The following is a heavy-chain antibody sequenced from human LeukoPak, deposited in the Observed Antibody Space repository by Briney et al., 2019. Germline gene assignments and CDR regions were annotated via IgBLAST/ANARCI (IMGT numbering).Heavy chain of an antibody. CDR2: IWSDGSNK. V-gene: IGHV3-33*06. CDR3: AKGWMRGTNYYSDY. J-gene: IGHJ4*02. CDR1: GFTFSSFG. Sequence: GGSLRLSCAASGFTFSSFGMHWVRQAPGKGLEWVAVIWSDGSNKYYADFVKGRFTISRDYSNNTLFLQMNSLRAEDTAVYYCAKGWMRGTNYYSDYWGQGTLVTVSS. D-gene: IGHD3-16*01.